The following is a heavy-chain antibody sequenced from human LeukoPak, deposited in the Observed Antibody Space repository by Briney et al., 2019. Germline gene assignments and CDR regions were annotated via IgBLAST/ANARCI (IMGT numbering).Heavy chain of an antibody. V-gene: IGHV3-30*03. CDR2: ISYDGSNK. D-gene: IGHD3-16*02. J-gene: IGHJ5*02. CDR3: ARDQGLSGAFSWFAP. Sequence: GGSLRLSCAASGFTFSSYGMHWVRQAPGKGLEWVAVISYDGSNKYYADSVKGRFTISRDNPKSTLYLQMNSLRAEDTAVYYCARDQGLSGAFSWFAPWGQGTLVTVSS. CDR1: GFTFSSYG.